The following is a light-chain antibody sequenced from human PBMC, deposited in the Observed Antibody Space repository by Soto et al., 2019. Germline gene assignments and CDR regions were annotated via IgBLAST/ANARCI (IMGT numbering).Light chain of an antibody. V-gene: IGKV1-5*01. CDR2: DAS. CDR3: QQDSAYSWT. Sequence: IQMTQSPSTLSASVGDRVTISCRASQTISRSLAWYQQKPGKAPNLLIYDASNLESGVPSRFSGSGSGTEFHLTISSLQPDDFATYYCQQDSAYSWTVGQGNKVEIK. CDR1: QTISRS. J-gene: IGKJ1*01.